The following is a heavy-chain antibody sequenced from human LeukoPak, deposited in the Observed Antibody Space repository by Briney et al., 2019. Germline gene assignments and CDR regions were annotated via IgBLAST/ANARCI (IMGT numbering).Heavy chain of an antibody. J-gene: IGHJ6*03. CDR1: GGTFSTYV. V-gene: IGHV1-69*06. Sequence: SVKVSCKASGGTFSTYVISWVRQAPGQGLEWRGGIIPVFGTANYAKKFQDRVTITADKSTSTAYMELSSLRSEDTAMYYCAINQAGYCGGGSCYRHEFYYMDVWGKGTSVTVSS. CDR3: AINQAGYCGGGSCYRHEFYYMDV. D-gene: IGHD2-15*01. CDR2: IIPVFGTA.